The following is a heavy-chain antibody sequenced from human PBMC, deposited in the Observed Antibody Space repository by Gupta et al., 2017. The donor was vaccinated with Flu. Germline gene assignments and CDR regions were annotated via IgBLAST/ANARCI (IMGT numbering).Heavy chain of an antibody. J-gene: IGHJ5*02. D-gene: IGHD6-13*01. V-gene: IGHV3-30*03. CDR1: GFTFSSYG. CDR2: ISYDGSNK. CDR3: AAAGTGNWFDP. Sequence: QVQLVESGGGVVQPGRSLRLSCAASGFTFSSYGMHWVRQAPGRGLGGVAFISYDGSNKSYADSVKGRFTISRDNSKNTLYLQMNSLRAEDTALYYAAAAGTGNWFDPWGQGTLVTVSS.